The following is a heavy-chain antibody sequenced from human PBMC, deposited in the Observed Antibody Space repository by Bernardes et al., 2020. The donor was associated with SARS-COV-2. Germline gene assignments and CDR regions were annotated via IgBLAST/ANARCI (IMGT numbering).Heavy chain of an antibody. V-gene: IGHV3-74*01. CDR3: AREDGDNNNFDS. CDR1: GFTFSRDC. Sequence: GVSLRLSCAASGFTFSRDCMHWVRIGPGKGLVWVSNINGDGTTTNYGDSVRGRFTISRDTAKNTLYLQMNSLRVEDTAVYYCAREDGDNNNFDSWGQGTLVTVSS. J-gene: IGHJ4*02. CDR2: INGDGTTT. D-gene: IGHD1-20*01.